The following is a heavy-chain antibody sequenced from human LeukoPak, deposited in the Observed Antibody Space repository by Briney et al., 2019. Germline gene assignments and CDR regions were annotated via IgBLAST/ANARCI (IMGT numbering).Heavy chain of an antibody. V-gene: IGHV3-30*18. CDR1: GFTFSSYG. CDR3: AKLTGKGARYFDY. Sequence: GGSLRLSCAAPGFTFSSYGMHWVRQAPGKGLEWVAVISYDGSNKYYADSVKGRFTISRDNSKNTLYLQMNSLRAEDTAVYYCAKLTGKGARYFDYWGQGTLVTVSS. J-gene: IGHJ4*02. CDR2: ISYDGSNK. D-gene: IGHD1-20*01.